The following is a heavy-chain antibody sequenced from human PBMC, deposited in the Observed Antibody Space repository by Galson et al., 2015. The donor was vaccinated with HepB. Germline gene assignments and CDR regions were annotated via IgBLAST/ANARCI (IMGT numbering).Heavy chain of an antibody. CDR1: GGTFSSYA. Sequence: SVKVSCKASGGTFSSYAISWVRQAPGQGLEWMGGIIPIFGTANYAQKFQGRVTITADESTSTAYMELSSLRSEDTAVYYCARSQAITMVRGANPYYGMDVWGQGTTVTVSS. J-gene: IGHJ6*02. D-gene: IGHD3-10*01. V-gene: IGHV1-69*13. CDR3: ARSQAITMVRGANPYYGMDV. CDR2: IIPIFGTA.